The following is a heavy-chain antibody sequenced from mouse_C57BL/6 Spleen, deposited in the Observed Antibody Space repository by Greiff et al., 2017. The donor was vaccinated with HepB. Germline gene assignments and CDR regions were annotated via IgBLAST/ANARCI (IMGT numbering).Heavy chain of an antibody. J-gene: IGHJ4*01. CDR1: GYTFTSYT. V-gene: IGHV1-4*01. CDR3: ARRAAQAPYAMDY. CDR2: INPSSGYT. D-gene: IGHD3-2*02. Sequence: QVHVKQSGAELARPGASVKMSCKASGYTFTSYTMHWVKQRPGQGLEWIGYINPSSGYTKYNQKFKDKATLTADKSSSTAYMQLSSLTSEDSAVYYCARRAAQAPYAMDYWGQGTSVTVSS.